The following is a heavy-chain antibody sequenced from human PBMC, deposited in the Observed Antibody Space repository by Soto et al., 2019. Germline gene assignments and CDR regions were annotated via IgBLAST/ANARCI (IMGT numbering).Heavy chain of an antibody. D-gene: IGHD2-15*01. CDR2: IHDSGST. J-gene: IGHJ1*01. V-gene: IGHV4-30-4*01. CDR3: ANSGGFGGNAWSAECFQY. Sequence: QVQLQESGPGLVKPSQTLSLICTVSGGSISSGDSYWSWIRQSPGTGLEWIGYIHDSGSTYYNPSLESRVTISVDTSKNQFSLKVRSVTAADTAVYFCANSGGFGGNAWSAECFQYWGQGTLVPVSS. CDR1: GGSISSGDSY.